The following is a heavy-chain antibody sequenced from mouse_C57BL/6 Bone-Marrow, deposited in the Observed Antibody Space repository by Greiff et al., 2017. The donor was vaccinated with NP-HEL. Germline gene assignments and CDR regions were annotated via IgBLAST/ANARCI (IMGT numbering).Heavy chain of an antibody. J-gene: IGHJ3*01. V-gene: IGHV5-9-1*02. D-gene: IGHD2-4*01. CDR1: GFTFSSYA. CDR3: TRDPGSYYDYDDDPWFAY. Sequence: EVKLVESGEGLVKPGGSLKLSCAASGFTFSSYAMSWVRQTPEKRLEWVAYISSGGDYIYYADTVKGRFTISRDNARNTLYLQIRRLKSEDTAMYYCTRDPGSYYDYDDDPWFAYWGQGTLVTVSA. CDR2: ISSGGDYI.